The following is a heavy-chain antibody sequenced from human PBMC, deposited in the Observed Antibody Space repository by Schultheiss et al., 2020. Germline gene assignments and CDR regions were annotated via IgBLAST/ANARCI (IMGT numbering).Heavy chain of an antibody. V-gene: IGHV1-69*02. CDR2: IIPILGIA. CDR1: GYTFTSYT. J-gene: IGHJ6*03. Sequence: SVKVSCKASGYTFTSYTISWVRQAPGQGLEWMGRIIPILGIANYAQKFQGRVTITADKSTSTAYMELSSLRSEDTAVYYCARSSTGRDYYYMDVWGKGTTVTVSS. CDR3: ARSSTGRDYYYMDV. D-gene: IGHD4-11*01.